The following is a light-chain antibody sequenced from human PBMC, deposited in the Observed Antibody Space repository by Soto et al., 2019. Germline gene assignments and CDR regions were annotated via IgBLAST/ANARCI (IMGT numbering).Light chain of an antibody. Sequence: QSVLTQPPSASGTPGQRVTISCSGSSSNIGSNTVNWYQQLPGTAPKLLIYSNNQRPSGVPDRFSGSKSGTSASLAISGLQSGDEADYYCAAWDDSLNSRVVFGGGTKLTVL. CDR3: AAWDDSLNSRVV. V-gene: IGLV1-44*01. CDR1: SSNIGSNT. J-gene: IGLJ2*01. CDR2: SNN.